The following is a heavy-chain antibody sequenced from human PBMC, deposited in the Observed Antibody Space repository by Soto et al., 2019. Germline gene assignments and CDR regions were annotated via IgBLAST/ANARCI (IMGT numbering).Heavy chain of an antibody. Sequence: GESLKISCNASRYSYTSFYITWVRQMPGKGLEWMGKIDPSDSYTTYSPSFQGHVTISADKSIATAYLQWSSLKASDTAMYYCARGSAYCSGESCHESFDPWGQGTLVTVSS. CDR2: IDPSDSYT. CDR1: RYSYTSFY. D-gene: IGHD2-15*01. CDR3: ARGSAYCSGESCHESFDP. J-gene: IGHJ5*02. V-gene: IGHV5-10-1*01.